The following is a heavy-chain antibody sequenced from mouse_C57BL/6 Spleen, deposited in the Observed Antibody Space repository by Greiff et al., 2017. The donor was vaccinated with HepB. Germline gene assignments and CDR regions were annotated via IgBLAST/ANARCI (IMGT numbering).Heavy chain of an antibody. CDR2: IWRGGST. CDR3: AKNGDYGSSYEYFDV. V-gene: IGHV2-5*01. J-gene: IGHJ1*03. CDR1: GFSLTSYG. Sequence: QVQLKESGPGLVQPSQSLSITCTVSGFSLTSYGVHWVRQSPGKGLEWLGVIWRGGSTDYNAAFMSRLSITKDNSKSQVFFKMNSLQADDTAIYYCAKNGDYGSSYEYFDVWGTGTTVTVSS. D-gene: IGHD1-1*01.